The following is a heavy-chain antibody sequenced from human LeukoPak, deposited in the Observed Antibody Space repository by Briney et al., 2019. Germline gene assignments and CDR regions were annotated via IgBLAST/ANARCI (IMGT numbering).Heavy chain of an antibody. V-gene: IGHV3-7*01. J-gene: IGHJ3*02. CDR2: IKQDGIET. CDR1: GFNSGR. CDR3: ARFIASPGPDAFDI. D-gene: IGHD6-13*01. Sequence: GGSLRLSCAASGFNSGRMSWVRQAPGQRLEWLANIKQDGIETYYLDSVKGRFTISRDSARNSVYLQMNSLRADETAVYFCARFIASPGPDAFDIWGQGTLVTVSS.